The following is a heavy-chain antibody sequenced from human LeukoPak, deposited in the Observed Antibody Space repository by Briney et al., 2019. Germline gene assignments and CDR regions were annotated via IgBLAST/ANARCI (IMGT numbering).Heavy chain of an antibody. D-gene: IGHD6-6*01. CDR3: AREMERIAARVRCDNWFDP. J-gene: IGHJ5*02. V-gene: IGHV1-2*02. CDR1: GYTFTGYY. Sequence: ASVKVSCKASGYTFTGYYMHWVRQAPGQGLEWMGWINPNSGGTNYAQKFQGRVTMTRDTSISTAYMELSRLRSDDTAVYYCAREMERIAARVRCDNWFDPWGQGTLVTVSS. CDR2: INPNSGGT.